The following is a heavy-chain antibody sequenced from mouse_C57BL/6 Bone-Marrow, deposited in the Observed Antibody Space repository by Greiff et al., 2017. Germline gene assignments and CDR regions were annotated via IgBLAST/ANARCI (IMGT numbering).Heavy chain of an antibody. J-gene: IGHJ1*03. CDR2: IGPNSGGT. CDR1: GYTFTSYW. D-gene: IGHD1-1*01. V-gene: IGHV1-72*01. CDR3: ERAGYYGSSYEGWYFYV. Sequence: VQLQQPGAELVQPGASVKLSCKASGYTFTSYWMHWVQQRPGRGLEWIGRIGPNSGGTKYNEKFTSKATLTVAKPSSTAYMQLRSLTSEDSEVYYCERAGYYGSSYEGWYFYVGGTGTTVTVSS.